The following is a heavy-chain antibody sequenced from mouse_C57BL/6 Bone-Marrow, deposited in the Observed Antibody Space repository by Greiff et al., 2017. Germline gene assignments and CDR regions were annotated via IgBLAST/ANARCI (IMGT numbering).Heavy chain of an antibody. CDR2: IWSGGST. Sequence: QVQLKESGPGLVQPSQSLSITCTVSGFSLTSYGVHWVRQSPGKGLEWLGVIWSGGSTDYNAAFISRLSISKDNSKSQVFFKMNSLQADDTAIYYCARNSNPGFAYWGQGTLVTVSA. CDR3: ARNSNPGFAY. D-gene: IGHD2-5*01. J-gene: IGHJ3*01. V-gene: IGHV2-2*01. CDR1: GFSLTSYG.